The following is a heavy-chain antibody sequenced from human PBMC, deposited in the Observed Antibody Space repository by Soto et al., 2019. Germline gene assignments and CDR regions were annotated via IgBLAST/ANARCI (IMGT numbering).Heavy chain of an antibody. CDR3: ARGPPPGAFDI. CDR2: INSDGSST. CDR1: GFTFSNFW. J-gene: IGHJ3*02. Sequence: PGGSLRLSCAASGFTFSNFWMHWVRQAPGKGLVWVSRINSDGSSTSYADSVKGRFTISRDNAKNTLYLQMNSLRAEDTAVYYCARGPPPGAFDIWGQGTMVPVSS. V-gene: IGHV3-74*01.